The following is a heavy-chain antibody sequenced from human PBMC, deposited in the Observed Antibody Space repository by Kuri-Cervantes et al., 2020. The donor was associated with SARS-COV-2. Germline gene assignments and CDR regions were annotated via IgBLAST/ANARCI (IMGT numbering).Heavy chain of an antibody. CDR3: ARSPGGAEGDY. Sequence: SETLSLTCAVYGGSFSGYYWSWIRQPPGKGLEWIGEINHSGSTNYNPSLKSRVTISVDTSKNQFSLKLSSVTAADTAVYYCARSPGGAEGDYWGQGTLVTVSS. CDR2: INHSGST. CDR1: GGSFSGYY. J-gene: IGHJ4*02. V-gene: IGHV4-34*01. D-gene: IGHD3-16*01.